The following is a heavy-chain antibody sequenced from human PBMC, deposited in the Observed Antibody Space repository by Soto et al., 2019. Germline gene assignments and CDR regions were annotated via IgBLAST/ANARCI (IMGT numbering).Heavy chain of an antibody. V-gene: IGHV4-34*01. Sequence: PSETLSLTSAVYGGSFSGYDWSWIRPPPGKGLEWIGEINHSGSTNYNLSLKSRVTISVDTSKNQFSLKLSSVTAADTAVYYCARGGFWSGIHGMDVWGQGTTVTVSS. J-gene: IGHJ6*02. CDR2: INHSGST. CDR1: GGSFSGYD. D-gene: IGHD3-3*01. CDR3: ARGGFWSGIHGMDV.